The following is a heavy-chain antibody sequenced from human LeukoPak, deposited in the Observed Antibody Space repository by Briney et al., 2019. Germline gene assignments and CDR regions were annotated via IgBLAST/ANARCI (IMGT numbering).Heavy chain of an antibody. CDR3: AKDAGDYQFDP. Sequence: GGSLRLSCVASGVNFSTYAMKWVRQAPGKGLEWVAVISYDGSNKYYADSVKGRFTISRDNSKNTLYLQMNSLRAEDTAVYYCAKDAGDYQFDPWGQGTLVTVSS. CDR2: ISYDGSNK. V-gene: IGHV3-30*18. CDR1: GVNFSTYA. J-gene: IGHJ5*02. D-gene: IGHD4-17*01.